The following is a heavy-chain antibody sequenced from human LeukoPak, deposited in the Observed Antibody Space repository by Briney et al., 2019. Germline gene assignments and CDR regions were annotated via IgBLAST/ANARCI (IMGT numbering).Heavy chain of an antibody. CDR2: ISYDGSNK. V-gene: IGHV3-30-3*01. Sequence: GGSLRLSCAASGFTFSSYAMHWVRQAPGKGLEWVAVISYDGSNKYYADSVKGRFTISRDNSKNTLYLQMNSLRAEDTAVYYCAIPPPSIAALYYYYYSMDVWGQGTTVTVSS. CDR1: GFTFSSYA. D-gene: IGHD6-6*01. J-gene: IGHJ6*02. CDR3: AIPPPSIAALYYYYYSMDV.